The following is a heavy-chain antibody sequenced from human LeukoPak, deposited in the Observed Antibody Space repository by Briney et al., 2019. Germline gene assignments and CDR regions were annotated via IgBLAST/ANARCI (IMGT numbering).Heavy chain of an antibody. CDR3: AKEELRYFDWHFMDV. V-gene: IGHV3-23*01. CDR2: ISGSGGST. Sequence: GGSLRLSCTASGFTFSSYAMTWVRQPPGKGLEWVSAISGSGGSTYYADSVKGRFTISRDNSKNTLYLQMNSLRAEDTAVYYCAKEELRYFDWHFMDVWGQGTTVTVSS. CDR1: GFTFSSYA. J-gene: IGHJ6*02. D-gene: IGHD3-9*01.